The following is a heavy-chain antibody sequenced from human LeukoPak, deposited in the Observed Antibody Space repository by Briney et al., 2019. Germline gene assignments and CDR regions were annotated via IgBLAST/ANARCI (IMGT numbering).Heavy chain of an antibody. CDR2: ISYDGSNK. J-gene: IGHJ4*02. Sequence: GGSLRLSCAASGFTFSSYAMHWVRQAPGKGLESVAVISYDGSNKYYADSVKGRFTISRDNSKNTLYLQMNSLRAEDTAVYYCARASSRYCSSTSCYGCDYWGQGTLVTVSS. CDR3: ARASSRYCSSTSCYGCDY. D-gene: IGHD2-2*01. V-gene: IGHV3-30*04. CDR1: GFTFSSYA.